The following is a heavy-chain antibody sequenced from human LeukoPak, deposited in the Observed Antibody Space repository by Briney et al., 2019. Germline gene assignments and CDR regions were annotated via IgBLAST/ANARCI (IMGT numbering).Heavy chain of an antibody. D-gene: IGHD1-26*01. CDR2: ISSSSSYI. CDR1: GFTFSSYS. Sequence: PGGSLRLSCAASGFTFSSYSMNWVRQAPGKGLEWVSSISSSSSYIYYADSVKGRFTISRDNAKNSLYLQMNSLRAEDTAVYYCARDVSGSYSYFDYWGQGTLVTVSS. CDR3: ARDVSGSYSYFDY. V-gene: IGHV3-21*01. J-gene: IGHJ4*02.